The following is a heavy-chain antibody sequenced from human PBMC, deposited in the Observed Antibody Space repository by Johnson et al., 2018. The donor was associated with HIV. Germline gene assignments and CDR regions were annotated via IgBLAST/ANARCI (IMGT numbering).Heavy chain of an antibody. CDR2: INWNGGST. CDR3: ARGGAYCGGDCYHAFDI. V-gene: IGHV3-20*04. CDR1: GFTFDDYG. Sequence: VQLVESGGGLVKPGGSLRLSCAASGFTFDDYGMSWVRQTPGKGLEWVSGINWNGGSTGYADSVKGRFTISRDNAKNSLYLQMNTLRAEDTALYYCARGGAYCGGDCYHAFDIWGQGTMVTVSS. J-gene: IGHJ3*02. D-gene: IGHD2-21*02.